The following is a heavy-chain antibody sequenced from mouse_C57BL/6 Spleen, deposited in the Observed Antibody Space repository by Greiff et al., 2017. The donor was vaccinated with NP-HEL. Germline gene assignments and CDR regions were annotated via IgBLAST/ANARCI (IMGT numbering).Heavy chain of an antibody. V-gene: IGHV1-26*01. D-gene: IGHD1-1*01. Sequence: EVQLQQSGPELVKPGASVKISCKASGYTFTDYYMNWVKQSHGKSLEWIGDINPNNGGTSYNQKFKGKATLTVDKSSSTAYMELRSLTSEDSAVYYCARIYYYGPRYFEVWGTGTTVTVSS. CDR3: ARIYYYGPRYFEV. CDR1: GYTFTDYY. CDR2: INPNNGGT. J-gene: IGHJ1*03.